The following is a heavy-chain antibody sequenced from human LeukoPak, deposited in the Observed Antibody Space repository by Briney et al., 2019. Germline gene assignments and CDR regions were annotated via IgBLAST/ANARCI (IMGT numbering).Heavy chain of an antibody. D-gene: IGHD2-15*01. CDR2: IIPNSGDT. Sequence: GASVKVSCKAAGYTFTDYYLHWVRQAPGQRLEWMGWIIPNSGDTNYAQNFQGRVTMTRDTSISTAYMELSSLTSDDTAVYYCTRGGWLLKWGQGTLVTVSS. J-gene: IGHJ4*02. CDR1: GYTFTDYY. CDR3: TRGGWLLK. V-gene: IGHV1-2*02.